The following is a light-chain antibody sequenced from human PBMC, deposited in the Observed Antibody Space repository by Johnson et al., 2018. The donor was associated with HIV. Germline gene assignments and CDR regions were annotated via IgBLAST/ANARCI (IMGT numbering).Light chain of an antibody. CDR2: ESN. Sequence: QSILTQPPSVSAAPGQRVNISCSGSSFNIGINFVSWYQQVPGTAPKLLICESNKRPSGIPNRFSGSKSGTSATLGITGLQTGDEADYYCGTWDSSLSARYVFGTGTKVTVL. CDR3: GTWDSSLSARYV. J-gene: IGLJ1*01. V-gene: IGLV1-51*02. CDR1: SFNIGINF.